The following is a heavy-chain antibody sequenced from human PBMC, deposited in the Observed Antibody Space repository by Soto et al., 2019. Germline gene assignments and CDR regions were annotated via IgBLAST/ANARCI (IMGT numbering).Heavy chain of an antibody. CDR1: GFIFSSYA. J-gene: IGHJ4*02. V-gene: IGHV3-23*01. CDR2: ISSSGAST. D-gene: IGHD2-8*01. CDR3: AKEWSDARTREKCGLVNY. Sequence: EVQLLESGGDLAQPGGSLRLSCAASGFIFSSYAMTWVRQAPGKGLEWVSTISSSGASTYYADSVEGRFTISRDNSKNTLYLQMNSLRAEDTAVYYCAKEWSDARTREKCGLVNYWGQGTLVTVSS.